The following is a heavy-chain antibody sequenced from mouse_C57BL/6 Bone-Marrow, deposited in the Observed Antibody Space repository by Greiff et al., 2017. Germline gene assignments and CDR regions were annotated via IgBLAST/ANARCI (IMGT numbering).Heavy chain of an antibody. V-gene: IGHV1-74*01. D-gene: IGHD1-1*01. CDR2: IHPSDSDT. J-gene: IGHJ2*01. CDR1: GYTFTSYW. CDR3: AIEEYYYGSRDYFDY. Sequence: QVQLQQPGAELVKPGASVKVSCKASGYTFTSYWMHWVKQRPGQGLEWIGRIHPSDSDTNYNQKFKGKATLTVDKSSSTAYMQLSSLTSEDSAVYYCAIEEYYYGSRDYFDYWGKGTTLTVSS.